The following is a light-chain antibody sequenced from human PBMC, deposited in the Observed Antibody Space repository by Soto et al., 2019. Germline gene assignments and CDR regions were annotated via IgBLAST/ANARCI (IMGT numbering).Light chain of an antibody. V-gene: IGKV3-20*01. Sequence: EIVLTQSPGTLSLSPGERVTLSCRASQSVNSSYLAWYQHKPGQAPRLLIYGASTRATGIPDRFSGSGSGTDFTLTIARLETGDFAVYYCQQYGNAPQTFGQGTKVYIK. J-gene: IGKJ1*01. CDR2: GAS. CDR1: QSVNSSY. CDR3: QQYGNAPQT.